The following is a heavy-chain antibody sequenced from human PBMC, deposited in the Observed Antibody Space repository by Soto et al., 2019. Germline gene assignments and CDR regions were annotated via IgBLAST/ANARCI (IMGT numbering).Heavy chain of an antibody. CDR1: GGSISSGGYY. CDR3: ARDDYSNYGLDY. D-gene: IGHD4-4*01. Sequence: TLSLTCTVSGGSISSGGYYWSWIRQHPGKGLEWIGYIYYSGSTYYNPSLKSRVTISVDTSKNQFSLKLSSVTAADTAVYYCARDDYSNYGLDYWGQGTLVTVSS. CDR2: IYYSGST. J-gene: IGHJ4*02. V-gene: IGHV4-31*03.